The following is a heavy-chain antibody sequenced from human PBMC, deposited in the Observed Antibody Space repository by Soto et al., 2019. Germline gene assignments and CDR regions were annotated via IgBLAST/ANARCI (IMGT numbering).Heavy chain of an antibody. D-gene: IGHD2-2*02. V-gene: IGHV3-23*01. CDR3: AKDLFGSIVVVPAAIPDYFDY. J-gene: IGHJ4*02. Sequence: TGGSLRLSCAASGFTFSSYAMSWVRQAPGKGLEWVSAISGSGGSTYYADSVKGRFTISRDNSKNTLYLQMNSLRAEDTAVYYCAKDLFGSIVVVPAAIPDYFDYWGQGTLVTVSS. CDR1: GFTFSSYA. CDR2: ISGSGGST.